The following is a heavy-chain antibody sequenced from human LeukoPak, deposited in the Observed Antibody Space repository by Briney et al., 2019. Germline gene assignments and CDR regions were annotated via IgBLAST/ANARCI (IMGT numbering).Heavy chain of an antibody. D-gene: IGHD2-15*01. CDR3: AREEYQVLLD. CDR2: IDSRSSTI. V-gene: IGHV3-48*03. J-gene: IGHJ4*02. CDR1: GFSFSRYE. Sequence: GGSLRLSCATSGFSFSRYEMNWVRQAPGKGLEWVAYIDSRSSTIYYADSVKGRFTISRDNAKNSLYLQMNSLRVGDTAIYYCAREEYQVLLDWGQGILVTVAS.